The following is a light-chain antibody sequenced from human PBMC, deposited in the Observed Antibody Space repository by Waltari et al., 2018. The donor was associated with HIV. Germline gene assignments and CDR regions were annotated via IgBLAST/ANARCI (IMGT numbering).Light chain of an antibody. CDR1: SSDVGGYNY. J-gene: IGLJ3*02. CDR2: EVS. V-gene: IGLV2-14*01. CDR3: SSYTSSSTRV. Sequence: QSALTQPASVSGSPGQSITISCTGTSSDVGGYNYVSWYQQHPGKAPKPMIYEVSNGPSGVSNLFSGPKSGNTASLTISGLQAEDEADYYCSSYTSSSTRVFGGGTKLTVL.